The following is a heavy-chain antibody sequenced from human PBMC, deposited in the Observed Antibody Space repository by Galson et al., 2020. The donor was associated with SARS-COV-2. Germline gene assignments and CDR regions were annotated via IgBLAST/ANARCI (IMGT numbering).Heavy chain of an antibody. CDR3: ARDPQVPAAAWDI. Sequence: SETLSLTCTVSGGSISSSSYYWGWIRQPPGKGLEWIGSIYYSGSTYYNPSLKSRVTISVDTSKNQFSLKLSSVTAADTAVYYCARDPQVPAAAWDIWGQGTMVTVSS. D-gene: IGHD2-2*01. J-gene: IGHJ3*02. V-gene: IGHV4-39*07. CDR1: GGSISSSSYY. CDR2: IYYSGST.